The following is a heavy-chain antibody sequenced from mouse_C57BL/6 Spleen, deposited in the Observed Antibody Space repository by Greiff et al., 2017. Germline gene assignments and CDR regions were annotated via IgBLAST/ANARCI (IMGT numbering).Heavy chain of an antibody. V-gene: IGHV1-18*01. CDR3: ASGNGDPFAY. CDR1: GYTFTDYN. J-gene: IGHJ3*01. Sequence: VQLQQSGPVLVKPGASVKIPCKASGYTFTDYNMDWVKQSHGKSLEWIGDIYPNNGGTIYNQKFKGKATLTVDTSSSTAYMELRRLTSEDSAVYYCASGNGDPFAYWGQGTLVTVSA. CDR2: IYPNNGGT. D-gene: IGHD4-1*01.